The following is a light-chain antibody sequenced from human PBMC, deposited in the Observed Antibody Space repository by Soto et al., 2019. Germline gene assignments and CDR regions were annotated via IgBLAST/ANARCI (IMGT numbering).Light chain of an antibody. CDR2: GAS. CDR3: QQHGSSPFT. Sequence: EIVLTQSPGTLSLSPGERATLSCRASQSVSANYLAWYQQKPGQAPRLLIYGASTQATGIPDRFSGSGSGTDLTLTISRLEPEDFAVYFCQQHGSSPFTFGPGT. V-gene: IGKV3-20*01. CDR1: QSVSANY. J-gene: IGKJ3*01.